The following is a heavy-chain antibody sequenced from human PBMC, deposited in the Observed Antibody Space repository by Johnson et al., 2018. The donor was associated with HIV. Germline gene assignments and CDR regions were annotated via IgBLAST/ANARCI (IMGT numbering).Heavy chain of an antibody. Sequence: QVQLVESGGGVVQPGRSVRLSCAASGLSFSSYGMEWVRQAPGTGLEWVAVIWSDGSNKHYADSVKGRFTISRENAKNSLNLQMNSLRAGDTAVYYCARAVGVWGDQLGFDIWGQGTMVTVSS. CDR2: IWSDGSNK. CDR3: ARAVGVWGDQLGFDI. J-gene: IGHJ3*02. V-gene: IGHV3-33*01. CDR1: GLSFSSYG. D-gene: IGHD3-16*01.